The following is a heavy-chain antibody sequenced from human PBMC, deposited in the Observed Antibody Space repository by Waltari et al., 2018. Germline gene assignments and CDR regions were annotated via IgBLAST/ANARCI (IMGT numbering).Heavy chain of an antibody. Sequence: EVQLLESGGGLVQPGGSLRLSCAASGFTFSSYAMSWVRQAPGKGLEWVSAISGSGGSTYYADSVKGRFTISRDNSKNTLYLQMNSLRAEDTAVYYCARTPNSSGWYVYWYFDLWGRGTLVTVSS. J-gene: IGHJ2*01. CDR1: GFTFSSYA. D-gene: IGHD6-19*01. CDR3: ARTPNSSGWYVYWYFDL. CDR2: ISGSGGST. V-gene: IGHV3-23*01.